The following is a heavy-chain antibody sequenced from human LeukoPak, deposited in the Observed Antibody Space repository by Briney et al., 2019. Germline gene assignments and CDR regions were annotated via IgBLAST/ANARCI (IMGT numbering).Heavy chain of an antibody. CDR1: GGTFSSYA. Sequence: SVKVSCKASGGTFSSYAISWVRQAPGQGLEWMGRIIPILGIANYAQKFQGRVTITADKSTSTAYMELSSLRSEDTAVYYCAGAVDSSGWSLSYYFDYWGQGTLVTVSS. CDR3: AGAVDSSGWSLSYYFDY. J-gene: IGHJ4*02. CDR2: IIPILGIA. D-gene: IGHD6-19*01. V-gene: IGHV1-69*04.